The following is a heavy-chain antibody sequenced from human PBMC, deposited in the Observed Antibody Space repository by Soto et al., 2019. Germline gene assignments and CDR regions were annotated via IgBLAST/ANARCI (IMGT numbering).Heavy chain of an antibody. D-gene: IGHD6-13*01. J-gene: IGHJ1*01. CDR1: GFTFSSYA. V-gene: IGHV3-23*01. CDR3: ARDQAAGGTISRYFQD. Sequence: EVQLLESGGGLVQPEVSLRLSCEASGFTFSSYAMSWVRQAPGKGLEWVSGISGGGSTTYYADSVKGRFTISRDNSKNTLYLQVNSLRAEDTAVYYCARDQAAGGTISRYFQDWGQGTLVTVSS. CDR2: ISGGGSTT.